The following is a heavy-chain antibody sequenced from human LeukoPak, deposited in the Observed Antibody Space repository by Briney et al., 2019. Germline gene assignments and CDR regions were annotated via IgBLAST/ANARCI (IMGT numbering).Heavy chain of an antibody. D-gene: IGHD1-14*01. CDR3: ARRPGN. V-gene: IGHV3-53*01. J-gene: IGHJ4*02. Sequence: GGSLRLSCVASGFAVGSNYMSWVRQAPGKGLEWVSLIYSGGAIRYADSVKGRFTISRDSSKNTLFLQMNDLTVEDTARYYCARRPGNWGQGIPVTVSS. CDR2: IYSGGAI. CDR1: GFAVGSNY.